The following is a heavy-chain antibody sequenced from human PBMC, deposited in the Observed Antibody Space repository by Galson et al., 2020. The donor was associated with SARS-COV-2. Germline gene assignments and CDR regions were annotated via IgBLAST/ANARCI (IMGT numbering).Heavy chain of an antibody. D-gene: IGHD3-10*01. CDR2: IKQDGSEK. V-gene: IGHV3-7*01. J-gene: IGHJ4*02. Sequence: GESLKISCAASGFTFSNYWMTWVRQAPGQGLEWVANIKQDGSEKYYVDSVKGRFTISRDNAKNSLYLQMNSLRAEDTAVYYCARPGGSDIAAGRGSWGQGTLVTVSS. CDR3: ARPGGSDIAAGRGS. CDR1: GFTFSNYW.